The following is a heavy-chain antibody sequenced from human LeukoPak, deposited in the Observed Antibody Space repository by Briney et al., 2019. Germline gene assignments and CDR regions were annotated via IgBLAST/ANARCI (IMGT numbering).Heavy chain of an antibody. D-gene: IGHD3-10*01. V-gene: IGHV1-2*02. J-gene: IGHJ5*02. CDR3: AREHYGSGLNWFDX. CDR1: GYTFTGYY. Sequence: ASVKVSCKASGYTFTGYYMHWVRQPPGQGLEWMGWINPNSGGTNYAQKFQGRVTMTRDTSISTAYMELSRLRSDDTAVYYCAREHYGSGLNWFDXWGQGXLVTV. CDR2: INPNSGGT.